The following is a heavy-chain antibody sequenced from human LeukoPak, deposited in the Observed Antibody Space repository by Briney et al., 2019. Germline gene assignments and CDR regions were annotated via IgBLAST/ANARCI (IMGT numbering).Heavy chain of an antibody. D-gene: IGHD3-3*01. J-gene: IGHJ4*02. Sequence: GGSLRLSCAASGFTFSSYGMHWVRQAPGKGLEWVAFIRYDGSNKYYADSVKGRFTISRDNSKNTLYLQMNSLRAEDTAVYYCAKGPYDFWSGKLGVDYWGQGTLVTVSS. CDR3: AKGPYDFWSGKLGVDY. CDR2: IRYDGSNK. V-gene: IGHV3-30*02. CDR1: GFTFSSYG.